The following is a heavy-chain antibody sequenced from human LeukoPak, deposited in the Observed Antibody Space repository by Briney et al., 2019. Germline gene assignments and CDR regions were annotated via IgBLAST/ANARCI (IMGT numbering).Heavy chain of an antibody. J-gene: IGHJ3*02. V-gene: IGHV3-7*03. CDR1: GFTFSSYW. D-gene: IGHD7-27*01. Sequence: GGSLRLSCATSGFTFSSYWMGWVRQAPGKGLEWAANIKQDGSEKYYVDSVKGRFTISRDNAKNSLYLQMSSLRAEDTAVYYCAKDRGNWGYAFDIWGQGTMVTVSS. CDR3: AKDRGNWGYAFDI. CDR2: IKQDGSEK.